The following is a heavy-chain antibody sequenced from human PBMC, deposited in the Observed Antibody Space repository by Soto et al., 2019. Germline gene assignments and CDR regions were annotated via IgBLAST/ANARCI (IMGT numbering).Heavy chain of an antibody. CDR2: LFYSGST. V-gene: IGHV4-31*03. D-gene: IGHD2-2*01. Sequence: QVQLQESGPGLVKPSQTLSLTCTVSGGSISSGGYYWSWIRQHPGKGLEWIGYLFYSGSTYYNPYHKSRVTISVDTSKNHFSLKLSSVTAADTAVYYCASYQQSYAFDIWGQGTMVTVSS. CDR3: ASYQQSYAFDI. J-gene: IGHJ3*02. CDR1: GGSISSGGYY.